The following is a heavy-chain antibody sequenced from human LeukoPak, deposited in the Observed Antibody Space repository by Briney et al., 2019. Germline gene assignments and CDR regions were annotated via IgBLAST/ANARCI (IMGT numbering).Heavy chain of an antibody. CDR3: VRGLNGAGDY. Sequence: PGGSLRLSCAASGFTFSSYWMHWVRQAPGEGLVWVSRINEDETTITYADSVKGRFTISRDNAKNTLFLQMSSLRAEDTAVYYCVRGLNGAGDYWGQGTLVTVSS. CDR1: GFTFSSYW. CDR2: INEDETTI. J-gene: IGHJ4*02. D-gene: IGHD3-10*01. V-gene: IGHV3-74*01.